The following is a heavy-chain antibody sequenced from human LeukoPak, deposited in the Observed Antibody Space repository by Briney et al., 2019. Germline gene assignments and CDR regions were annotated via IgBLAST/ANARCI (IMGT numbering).Heavy chain of an antibody. J-gene: IGHJ4*02. D-gene: IGHD6-13*01. V-gene: IGHV4-39*01. CDR2: IYYSGST. Sequence: SESLSLTCTVSGGSISSSSYYWGWIRQPPGKGLEWIGSIYYSGSTYYNPSLKSRVTISVDTSKNQFSLKLSSVTAADTAVYYCARQPIEEQPPDYWGQGTLVTVSS. CDR1: GGSISSSSYY. CDR3: ARQPIEEQPPDY.